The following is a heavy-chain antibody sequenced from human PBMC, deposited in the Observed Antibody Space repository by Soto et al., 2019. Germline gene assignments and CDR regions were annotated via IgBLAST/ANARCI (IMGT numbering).Heavy chain of an antibody. Sequence: QVQLVQSGAEVKKTGSSVKVSCKASGGTFSSYAISWVRQAPGQGLEWMGGIIPIFGTANYAQKLQGRVTITEDEYTSIDYMERRSLRYEDTADYYCARGREEKAFMFTGHYYCFFGMEVWGQGAKGTGSS. V-gene: IGHV1-69*01. D-gene: IGHD3-9*01. CDR3: ARGREEKAFMFTGHYYCFFGMEV. CDR1: GGTFSSYA. CDR2: IIPIFGTA. J-gene: IGHJ6*02.